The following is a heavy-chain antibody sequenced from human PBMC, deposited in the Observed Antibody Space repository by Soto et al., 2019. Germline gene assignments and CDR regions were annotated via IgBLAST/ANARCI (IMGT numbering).Heavy chain of an antibody. J-gene: IGHJ4*02. CDR2: ISSWGDTI. D-gene: IGHD2-21*02. Sequence: EVKLVESGGGLVQPGGSLRLSCAASGFTFSRYEMNWVRQAPGKGLEWVSYISSWGDTIYYAESVRGRFTISRDNAENSLYLQMNSLSADDTAVYYCAREDLNCAGDGNSYWGQGTLVTVSS. V-gene: IGHV3-48*03. CDR3: AREDLNCAGDGNSY. CDR1: GFTFSRYE.